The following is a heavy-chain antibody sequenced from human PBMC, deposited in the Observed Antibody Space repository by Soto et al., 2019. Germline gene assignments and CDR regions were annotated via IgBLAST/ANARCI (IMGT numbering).Heavy chain of an antibody. CDR3: ARDLGSGWSSDY. CDR2: IWYDGSNK. Sequence: QVQLVESGGGVVQPGRSLRLSCAASGFTFSSYGMHWVRQAPGKGLEWVAVIWYDGSNKYYADSVKGRFTISRDNSKKTLYLQMNSLRAEDTAVYYCARDLGSGWSSDYWGQGTLVTVSS. V-gene: IGHV3-33*01. CDR1: GFTFSSYG. J-gene: IGHJ4*02. D-gene: IGHD6-19*01.